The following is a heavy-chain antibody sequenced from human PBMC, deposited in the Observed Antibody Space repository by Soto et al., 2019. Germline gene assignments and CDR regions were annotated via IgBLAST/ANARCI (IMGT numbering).Heavy chain of an antibody. CDR2: IYYSGST. CDR3: ARGVAASGIYYYGMDV. J-gene: IGHJ6*02. D-gene: IGHD6-13*01. V-gene: IGHV4-31*03. CDR1: GGSINSGGYY. Sequence: LSLTCTVSGGSINSGGYYWNWIRQHPGKGLEWIGYIYYSGSTYYNPSLKSRLTISVDTSKNQFSLKLSSVTAADTAVYYCARGVAASGIYYYGMDVWGHGTTVT.